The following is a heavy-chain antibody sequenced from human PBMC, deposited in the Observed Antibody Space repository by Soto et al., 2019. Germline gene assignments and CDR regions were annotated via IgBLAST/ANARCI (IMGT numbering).Heavy chain of an antibody. CDR3: ARAGTWSSGSEKPLAYYYYYMDV. D-gene: IGHD2-15*01. Sequence: SETLSLTCTVSGGSISSYYWSWIRQPPGKGLEWIGYIYYSGSTNYNPSLKSRVTISVDTSKNQFSLKLSSVTAADTAVYYCARAGTWSSGSEKPLAYYYYYMDVWGKGTTVTVSS. V-gene: IGHV4-59*01. J-gene: IGHJ6*03. CDR1: GGSISSYY. CDR2: IYYSGST.